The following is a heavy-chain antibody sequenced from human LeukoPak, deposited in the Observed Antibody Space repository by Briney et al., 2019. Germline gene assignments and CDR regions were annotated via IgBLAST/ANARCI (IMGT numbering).Heavy chain of an antibody. CDR1: GFTYSNYA. J-gene: IGHJ4*02. D-gene: IGHD3-22*01. V-gene: IGHV3-23*01. CDR2: ISVSGVST. CDR3: AKGMYYYDSSGYRFFDY. Sequence: PGGSLRLSCAASGFTYSNYAMSWVCKAPAQGLERVSGISVSGVSTYYADSVKGLFTISRDNSKNTLYLQVNSLRAEDMAVYYCAKGMYYYDSSGYRFFDYWGRGTLVTVSS.